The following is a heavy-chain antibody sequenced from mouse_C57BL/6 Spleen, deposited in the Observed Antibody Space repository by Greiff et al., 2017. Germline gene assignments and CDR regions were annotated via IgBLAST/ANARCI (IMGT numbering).Heavy chain of an antibody. CDR3: ARDWIP. Sequence: VQLKESGPGLVKPSQSLSLTCSVTGYSITSGYYWNWIRQFPGNKLEWMGYISYDGSNNYNPSLKNRISITRDTSKNQFFLKLNSVTTEDTATYYCARDWIPWGQGTSVTVSS. J-gene: IGHJ4*01. CDR2: ISYDGSN. V-gene: IGHV3-6*01. CDR1: GYSITSGYY.